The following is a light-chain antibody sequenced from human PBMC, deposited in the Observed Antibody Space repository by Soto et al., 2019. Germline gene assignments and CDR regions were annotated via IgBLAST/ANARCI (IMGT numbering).Light chain of an antibody. CDR1: RSNIGNNY. CDR2: DNK. Sequence: QSALTQPPSASGSPGQSVTISCSGNRSNIGNNYVSWYQQLPGTAPKLLIFDNKRRPSGIPARFSGSKSGTSATLVISGLQDGDEADYYCGTWETSLSAGVFGGGTKVTVL. CDR3: GTWETSLSAGV. J-gene: IGLJ2*01. V-gene: IGLV1-51*01.